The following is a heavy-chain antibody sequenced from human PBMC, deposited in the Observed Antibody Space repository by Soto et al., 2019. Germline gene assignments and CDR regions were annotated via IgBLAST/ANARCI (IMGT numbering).Heavy chain of an antibody. Sequence: PGGSLRLSCAASGFTFTNHNMNWVRQAPGKGLEWVSSISSSSSFRNYADSVKGRFPISRDNDKNLVYLQMDSLRAEDTAVYYCARDPPLSVLVVVATDDFWGQGTLVTVSS. V-gene: IGHV3-21*01. CDR3: ARDPPLSVLVVVATDDF. D-gene: IGHD2-21*01. CDR2: ISSSSSFR. J-gene: IGHJ4*02. CDR1: GFTFTNHN.